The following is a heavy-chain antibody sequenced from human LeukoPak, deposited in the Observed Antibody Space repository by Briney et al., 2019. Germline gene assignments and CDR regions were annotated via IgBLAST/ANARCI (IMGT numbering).Heavy chain of an antibody. CDR2: IEVDGNER. J-gene: IGHJ3*02. CDR3: ARERTELGSRGFAFDS. CDR1: GFTFSSYA. Sequence: GGSLRLSCAASGFTFSSYAMSWVRQAPGKGLEWVANIEVDGNERNYGVSAKGRFTISRDNSKNVLSLQMNNLKAEDTAVYFCARERTELGSRGFAFDSWGQGTTVAVSS. V-gene: IGHV3-7*01. D-gene: IGHD1-26*01.